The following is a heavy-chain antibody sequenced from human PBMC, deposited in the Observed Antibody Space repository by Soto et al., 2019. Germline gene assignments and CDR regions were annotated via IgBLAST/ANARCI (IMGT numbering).Heavy chain of an antibody. V-gene: IGHV3-48*02. Sequence: GGSLRLSCAASGFTFSSYSMNWVRQAPGKGLEWVSYISSSSSTIYYADSVKGRFTISRDNAKNSLYLQMNSLRDEDTAVYYCARDKTFGGVIVEPGSFDYWGQGTLVTVSS. D-gene: IGHD3-16*02. CDR2: ISSSSSTI. J-gene: IGHJ4*02. CDR1: GFTFSSYS. CDR3: ARDKTFGGVIVEPGSFDY.